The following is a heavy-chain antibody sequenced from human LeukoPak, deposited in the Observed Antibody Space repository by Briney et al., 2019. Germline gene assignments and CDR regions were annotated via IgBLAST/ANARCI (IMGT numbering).Heavy chain of an antibody. J-gene: IGHJ4*02. CDR1: GYTFTSYG. D-gene: IGHD5-24*01. Sequence: ASVKVSCKASGYTFTSYGISWVRQAPGQGLEWMGWISAYNGNTNYAQKLQGRVTMTTDTSMSTAYMELRSLRSDDTAVYYCARDLFVFEGAGRWLQLHYFDYWGQGTLVTVSS. CDR2: ISAYNGNT. CDR3: ARDLFVFEGAGRWLQLHYFDY. V-gene: IGHV1-18*01.